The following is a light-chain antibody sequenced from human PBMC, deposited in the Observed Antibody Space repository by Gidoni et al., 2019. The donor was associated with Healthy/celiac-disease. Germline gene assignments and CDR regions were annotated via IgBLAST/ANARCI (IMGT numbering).Light chain of an antibody. CDR1: SSDVGDYNY. Sequence: QSALTQPASVSGSPGQSITISCTGTSSDVGDYNYVSWYQQHPGKAPKLMLYDVSNRPSGVSNRFSGSKSGNTASLTISGLQAEDEADYYCSSYTSSSTLSVVFGGGTKLTVL. CDR2: DVS. J-gene: IGLJ2*01. CDR3: SSYTSSSTLSVV. V-gene: IGLV2-14*01.